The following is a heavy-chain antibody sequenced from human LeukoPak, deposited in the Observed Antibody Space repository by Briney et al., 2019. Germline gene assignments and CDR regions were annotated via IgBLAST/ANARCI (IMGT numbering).Heavy chain of an antibody. Sequence: ASVKVSCKASGYPFTGYHMHWVRQAPGQGLEWVGWINPNSGGTNYAQKFQGRVTMTRDTSITTAYMELSSLRSDDTAVFYCARGDYGDYHDAFDVWGQGTVVTVSS. CDR1: GYPFTGYH. J-gene: IGHJ3*01. D-gene: IGHD4-17*01. V-gene: IGHV1-2*02. CDR2: INPNSGGT. CDR3: ARGDYGDYHDAFDV.